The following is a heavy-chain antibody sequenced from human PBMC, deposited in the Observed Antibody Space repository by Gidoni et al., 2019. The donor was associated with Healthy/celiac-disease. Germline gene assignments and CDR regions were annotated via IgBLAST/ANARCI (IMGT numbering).Heavy chain of an antibody. CDR3: AADLGGL. V-gene: IGHV1-58*01. J-gene: IGHJ4*02. CDR1: GFTFTSSA. Sequence: QLVQSGPEVQKPGTSVKVPCKASGFTFTSSAVQWVRQGRGQRLEWIGWIVVGSGNTNYAQKFQERVTITRDMSTSTAYMELSSLRSEDTAVYYWAADLGGLWGQGTLVTVSS. CDR2: IVVGSGNT.